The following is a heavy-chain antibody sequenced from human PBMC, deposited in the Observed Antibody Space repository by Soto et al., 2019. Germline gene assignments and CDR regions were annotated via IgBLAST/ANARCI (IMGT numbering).Heavy chain of an antibody. CDR2: IKSKTDGGTT. D-gene: IGHD3-22*01. CDR3: TTLTTIVVHPDY. CDR1: GFTFTNAW. Sequence: EVQLVESGGGLVKPGGSLRLSCAVSGFTFTNAWMNWVRQAPGKGLEWVGRIKSKTDGGTTDYAAPVKGRFTISRDDSKTTLYLQMNSLKIEDTAVYYCTTLTTIVVHPDYWGQGTLVTVSS. J-gene: IGHJ4*02. V-gene: IGHV3-15*01.